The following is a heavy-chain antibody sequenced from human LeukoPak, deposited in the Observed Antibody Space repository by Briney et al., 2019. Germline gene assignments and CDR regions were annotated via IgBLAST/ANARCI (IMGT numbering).Heavy chain of an antibody. CDR1: GFTFSAYE. Sequence: GRSLSLSCAASGFTFSAYEMNWVRQAPGKGLEWVSYISSSGSTIYYADSVGGRFTISRDNAKNSLYLQMDCLRAEDTGIYYCAGRGDLWGQGTLVTVSS. CDR3: AGRGDL. J-gene: IGHJ5*02. CDR2: ISSSGSTI. V-gene: IGHV3-48*03.